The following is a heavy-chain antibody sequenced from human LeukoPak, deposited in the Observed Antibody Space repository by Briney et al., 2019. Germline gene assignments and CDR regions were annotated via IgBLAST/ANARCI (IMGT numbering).Heavy chain of an antibody. J-gene: IGHJ6*02. CDR3: ARDRSQGMDV. V-gene: IGHV1-18*01. Sequence: AASVKVSCKASGCTFTSYGINWMRQAPGQGLEWMGWISAYNGNTNYAQKLQGRVTMTTDTSTSTAYMELRSLRSDDTAVYYCARDRSQGMDVWGQGTTVTVSS. CDR1: GCTFTSYG. D-gene: IGHD6-19*01. CDR2: ISAYNGNT.